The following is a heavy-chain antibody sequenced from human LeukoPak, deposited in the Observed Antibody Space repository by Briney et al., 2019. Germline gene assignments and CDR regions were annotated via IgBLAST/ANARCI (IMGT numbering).Heavy chain of an antibody. CDR1: GFTFSSYY. J-gene: IGHJ4*02. D-gene: IGHD1-26*01. Sequence: GGSLRLSCAASGFTFSSYYMNWVRQAPGKGLEWVSSISSSNTYISYVDSVKGRFTISRDNAKNSLYLQMDSLRAEDTAVYYCARDAYSGSYYEWWGQGTLVTVSS. CDR2: ISSSNTYI. V-gene: IGHV3-21*01. CDR3: ARDAYSGSYYEW.